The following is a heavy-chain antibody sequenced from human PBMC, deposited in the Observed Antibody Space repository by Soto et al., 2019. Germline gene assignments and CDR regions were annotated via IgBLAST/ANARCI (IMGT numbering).Heavy chain of an antibody. CDR2: IYYSGTT. D-gene: IGHD2-2*01. CDR1: GDSISSADYY. CDR3: ARVEYQLLWGYGLDV. J-gene: IGHJ6*02. Sequence: SETLSLTCTVSGDSISSADYYWSWIRQTPGKGLEWTGYIYYSGTTNYNPSLKTRLTISVDTSKNQFSLKLSSVTAADTAVYYCARVEYQLLWGYGLDVWGQGTAVTVSS. V-gene: IGHV4-30-4*01.